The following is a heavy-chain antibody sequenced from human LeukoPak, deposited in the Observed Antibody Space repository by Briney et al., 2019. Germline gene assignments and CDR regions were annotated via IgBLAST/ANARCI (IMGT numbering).Heavy chain of an antibody. CDR2: IRGSGCST. Sequence: PGGSLRLSCAASGFTFSSYAMSWVRQAPGKGLEWVSAIRGSGCSTYYADSVKGRFTISRDNSKTTLYLQMNSLRAEDTAVYYCSTHQATMVRGVMYYYYYIDVGSKGTTVTVSS. V-gene: IGHV3-23*01. D-gene: IGHD3-10*01. J-gene: IGHJ6*03. CDR3: STHQATMVRGVMYYYYYIDV. CDR1: GFTFSSYA.